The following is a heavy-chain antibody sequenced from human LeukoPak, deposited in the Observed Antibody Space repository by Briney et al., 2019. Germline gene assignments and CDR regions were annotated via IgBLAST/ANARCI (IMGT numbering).Heavy chain of an antibody. V-gene: IGHV3-30*02. Sequence: GGSLRLSCAASGFTFSNYGMHWVRQAPGKGLERVTFIRFDGSNKYYADSVKGRFTISRDNSKNTLYLQMNSLRAEDTAVYYCAKDRGIISDYWGQGILVTVSS. CDR1: GFTFSNYG. CDR3: AKDRGIISDY. D-gene: IGHD3-10*01. J-gene: IGHJ4*02. CDR2: IRFDGSNK.